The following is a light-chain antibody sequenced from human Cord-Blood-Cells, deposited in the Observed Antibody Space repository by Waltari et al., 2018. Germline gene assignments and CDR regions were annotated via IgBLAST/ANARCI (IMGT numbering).Light chain of an antibody. Sequence: SSELTQDPAVSVALGQTVRITCQGDSLRSYYASWYQQKPGQAPVLFIYGKNNRPSGNPDRFAGSRSRNPASLTITGAQSEDEADYYCNSRDSSGNHLSFVGGTKLTVL. V-gene: IGLV3-19*01. CDR2: GKN. CDR3: NSRDSSGNHLS. CDR1: SLRSYY. J-gene: IGLJ3*02.